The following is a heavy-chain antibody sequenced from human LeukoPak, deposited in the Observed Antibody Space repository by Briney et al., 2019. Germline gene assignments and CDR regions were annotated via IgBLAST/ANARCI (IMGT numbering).Heavy chain of an antibody. J-gene: IGHJ4*02. Sequence: GGSLRLSCAASGFTFDDYAMHWVRPAPGEGLEWVSGISWNSGSIGYADSVKGRFTISRDNAKNSLYLQMNSLRAEDTALYYCAKDGTAMGRTIDYWGQGTLVTVSS. CDR3: AKDGTAMGRTIDY. V-gene: IGHV3-9*01. CDR1: GFTFDDYA. CDR2: ISWNSGSI. D-gene: IGHD5-18*01.